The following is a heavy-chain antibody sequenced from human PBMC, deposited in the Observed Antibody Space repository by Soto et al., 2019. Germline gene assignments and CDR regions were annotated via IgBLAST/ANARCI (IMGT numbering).Heavy chain of an antibody. CDR1: GFTFDDYA. J-gene: IGHJ6*02. Sequence: EVQLVESGGGLVQPGRSLRLSCAASGFTFDDYAMHWVRQAPGKGPEWVSGISWNSGSIGYADSVKGRFTISRDNAKNSLYLQMNSLRAEDTALYYCAKANCSSTSCLRDGMDVWGQGTTVTVSS. CDR2: ISWNSGSI. D-gene: IGHD2-2*01. CDR3: AKANCSSTSCLRDGMDV. V-gene: IGHV3-9*01.